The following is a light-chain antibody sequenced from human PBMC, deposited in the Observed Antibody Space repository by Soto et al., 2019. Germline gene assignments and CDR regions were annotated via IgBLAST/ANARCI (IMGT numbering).Light chain of an antibody. V-gene: IGLV1-40*01. CDR3: QSHASSLRGV. CDR1: SSNIGAGYD. CDR2: GNS. J-gene: IGLJ3*02. Sequence: QSVLTQPPSVSGAPGQRVTISCTGSSSNIGAGYDVHWYQQLPGTAPKLLIYGNSNRPSGVPDRFSGSKSGTSASLAITGLQAEDEADYSCQSHASSLRGVFGGGTKLTVL.